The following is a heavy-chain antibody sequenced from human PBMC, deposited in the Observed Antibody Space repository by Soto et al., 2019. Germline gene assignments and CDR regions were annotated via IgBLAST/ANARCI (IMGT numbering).Heavy chain of an antibody. CDR3: AKRFYREEDGYNFFDS. CDR2: ISGRGGST. D-gene: IGHD5-12*01. Sequence: GGSLRLSCSASGFTFSNCAMSWVRQAPGKGLEWVSTISGRGGSTYYADSVKGRLTISRDNSKNTLFHQMNSLRAEDTAVYYCAKRFYREEDGYNFFDSWGQGTLVTVSS. CDR1: GFTFSNCA. J-gene: IGHJ4*02. V-gene: IGHV3-23*01.